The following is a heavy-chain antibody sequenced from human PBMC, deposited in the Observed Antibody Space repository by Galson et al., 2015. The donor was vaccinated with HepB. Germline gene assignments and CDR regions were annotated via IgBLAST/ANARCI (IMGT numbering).Heavy chain of an antibody. Sequence: SLRLSCAASGFTFGDYAMSWFRQAPGKGLEWVGFIGTKAYGGTTEYAASVKGRFTISRDDSKSIAYLQMNSLKTEDTAVYYCTRNRRWELPNSWGQGTLVTVSS. CDR3: TRNRRWELPNS. D-gene: IGHD4-23*01. CDR1: GFTFGDYA. CDR2: IGTKAYGGTT. V-gene: IGHV3-49*03. J-gene: IGHJ4*02.